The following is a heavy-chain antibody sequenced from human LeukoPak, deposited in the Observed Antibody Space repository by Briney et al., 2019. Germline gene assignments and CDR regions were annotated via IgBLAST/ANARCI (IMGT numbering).Heavy chain of an antibody. J-gene: IGHJ5*02. CDR2: IYYSGST. CDR3: TRDGPRSSGYPDT. D-gene: IGHD3-22*01. CDR1: GGSISSGGYF. V-gene: IGHV4-31*03. Sequence: SETLSLTCTVSGGSISSGGYFWSWIRQHPGKGLEWIGYIYYSGSTYYNPSLKSRVTISVDTSKNQFSLKLSSVTAADTAVYYCTRDGPRSSGYPDTWGQGTLVTVSS.